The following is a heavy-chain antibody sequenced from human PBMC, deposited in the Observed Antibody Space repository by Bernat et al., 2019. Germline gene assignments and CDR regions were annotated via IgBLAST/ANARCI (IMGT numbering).Heavy chain of an antibody. CDR1: GGTFSSYA. D-gene: IGHD1-26*01. Sequence: QVQLVQSGAEVKEPGSSVKVSCKASGGTFSSYAISWVRQAPGQGLEWRGGIIPIFGTANYAQKFQGRVTITADESTSTAYMELSSLRSEDTAVYYCARAQVGATKPEPVDYWGQGTLVTVSS. V-gene: IGHV1-69*01. CDR3: ARAQVGATKPEPVDY. J-gene: IGHJ4*02. CDR2: IIPIFGTA.